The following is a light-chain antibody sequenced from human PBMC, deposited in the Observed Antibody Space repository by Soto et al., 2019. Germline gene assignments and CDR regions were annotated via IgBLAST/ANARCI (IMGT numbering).Light chain of an antibody. V-gene: IGLV7-46*01. CDR1: TGAVTSGHS. J-gene: IGLJ2*01. CDR2: DIT. CDR3: LLSYSDAVV. Sequence: QAVVTQEPSLTVSRGGTVTLTCGSTTGAVTSGHSPYWFQQKPGQAPRTLIYDITKKQSWTPARFSGSLLGGKAALTLSGAQPEDEAEYYCLLSYSDAVVFGGGTKLTVL.